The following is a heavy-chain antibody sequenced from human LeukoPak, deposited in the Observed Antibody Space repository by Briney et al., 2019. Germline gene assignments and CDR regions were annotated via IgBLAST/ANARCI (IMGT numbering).Heavy chain of an antibody. CDR3: ARGRVGTYYYDSSGYSEADY. CDR2: INPNSGGT. CDR1: GYTFTGYY. V-gene: IGHV1-2*02. Sequence: ASVKVSCMASGYTFTGYYMHWVRQAPGQGLEWMGWINPNSGGTNYAQKFQGRVTMTRDTSISTAYMELSRLRSDDTAVYYCARGRVGTYYYDSSGYSEADYWGQGTLVTVSS. J-gene: IGHJ4*02. D-gene: IGHD3-22*01.